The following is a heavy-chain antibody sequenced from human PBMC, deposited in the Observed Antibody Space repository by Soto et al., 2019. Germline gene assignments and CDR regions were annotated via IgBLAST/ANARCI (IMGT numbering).Heavy chain of an antibody. CDR2: IHNSGTS. CDR3: ARAETSGIHYFDY. V-gene: IGHV4-59*01. CDR1: GDTSTSYY. Sequence: SLTCTVSGDTSTSYYWGWIRQAPGKGLERIGHIHNSGTSTHNPSLNSRVTISVDTSKKQISLKLTSVTAADTAVYYCARAETSGIHYFDYWGQGSLVTVSS. J-gene: IGHJ4*02. D-gene: IGHD6-13*01.